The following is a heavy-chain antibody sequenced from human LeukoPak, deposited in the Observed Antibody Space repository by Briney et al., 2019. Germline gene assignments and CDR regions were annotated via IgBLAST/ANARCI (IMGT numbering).Heavy chain of an antibody. CDR3: ARNAVPDRPFSGMDV. V-gene: IGHV1-69*13. J-gene: IGHJ6*04. CDR2: IIPIFGTA. D-gene: IGHD2-2*01. CDR1: GGTFSSYA. Sequence: ASVKVSCKASGGTFSSYAISWVRQAPGQGLEWMGGIIPIFGTANYAQKFQGRVTITADESTSTAYMELSSPRSEDTAVYYCARNAVPDRPFSGMDVWGKGTTVTVSS.